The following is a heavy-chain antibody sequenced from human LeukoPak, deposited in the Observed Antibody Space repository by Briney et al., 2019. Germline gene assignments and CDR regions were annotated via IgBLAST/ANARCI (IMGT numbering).Heavy chain of an antibody. CDR2: IYYSGRT. CDR3: ARGQKYRNGYTVTELGSGYFDY. V-gene: IGHV4-59*01. D-gene: IGHD5-18*01. Sequence: SETLSLTCTVSGGSISSYYWSWIRQPPGKGLEWIGYIYYSGRTNYNPSLKSRVTISVDTSKNRFSLTLSSVTAADTAVYYCARGQKYRNGYTVTELGSGYFDYWGQGTLVTVSS. CDR1: GGSISSYY. J-gene: IGHJ4*02.